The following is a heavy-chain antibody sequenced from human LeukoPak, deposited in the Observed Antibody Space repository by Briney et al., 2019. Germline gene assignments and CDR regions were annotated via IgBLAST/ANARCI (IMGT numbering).Heavy chain of an antibody. J-gene: IGHJ4*02. D-gene: IGHD2-2*01. CDR1: GFTFSSYG. CDR2: IRYDGSNK. CDR3: ARETGRYCSSTSCYPLGIDY. Sequence: PGGSLRLSCAASGFTFSSYGMHWVRQAPGKGLEWVAFIRYDGSNKYYADSVKGRFTISRDNSKNTLYLQMNSLRAEDTAVYYCARETGRYCSSTSCYPLGIDYWGQGTLVTVSS. V-gene: IGHV3-30*02.